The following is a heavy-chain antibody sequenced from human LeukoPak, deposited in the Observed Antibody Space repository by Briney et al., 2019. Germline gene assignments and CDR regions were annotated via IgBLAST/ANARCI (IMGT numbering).Heavy chain of an antibody. Sequence: SETLSLTCTVSGGSISSGDYYWSWIRQPPGKGLEWIGYIYYSGSTYYNPSLKSRVTISVDTSKNQFSLKLSSVTAADTAVYYCARDEAYDHSYFDPWGRGTLVTVSS. CDR2: IYYSGST. CDR3: ARDEAYDHSYFDP. J-gene: IGHJ2*01. CDR1: GGSISSGDYY. D-gene: IGHD3-22*01. V-gene: IGHV4-30-4*01.